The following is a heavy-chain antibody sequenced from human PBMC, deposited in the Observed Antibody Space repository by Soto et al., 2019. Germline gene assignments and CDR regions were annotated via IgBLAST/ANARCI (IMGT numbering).Heavy chain of an antibody. CDR3: VKESRGYSYGPGHYGMDV. D-gene: IGHD5-18*01. V-gene: IGHV4-34*01. Sequence: PSETLSLTCAVYGGSFSGYYWSWIRQPPGKGLEWIGEINHSGGTNYNPSLKSRVTISVDTSKNQFSLKLSSVTAADTAVYYCVKESRGYSYGPGHYGMDVWGQGTTVTVSS. CDR2: INHSGGT. J-gene: IGHJ6*02. CDR1: GGSFSGYY.